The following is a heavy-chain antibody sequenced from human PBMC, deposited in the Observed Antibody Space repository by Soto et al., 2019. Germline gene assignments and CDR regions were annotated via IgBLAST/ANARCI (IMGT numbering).Heavy chain of an antibody. CDR1: GYSLTSYW. V-gene: IGHV5-51*01. D-gene: IGHD4-17*01. Sequence: PGESLKISCKGSGYSLTSYWIGWVRQMPGKGLEWMGIIYPGDSDTRYSPSFQGQVTISADKSISTAYLQWSSLKASDTAMYYCARLQSNYGDYPLRWGQGTLVTVSS. J-gene: IGHJ4*02. CDR2: IYPGDSDT. CDR3: ARLQSNYGDYPLR.